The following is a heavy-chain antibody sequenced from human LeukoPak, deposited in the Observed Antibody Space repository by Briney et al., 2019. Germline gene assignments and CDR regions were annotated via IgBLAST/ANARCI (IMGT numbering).Heavy chain of an antibody. Sequence: SETLSLTCTVSGGSISSYYWSWIRQPPGKGLEWIGYIYYSGSTNYNPSLKSRVTISVDTSKNQFSLKLSSVTAADTAVHYCARDKSGVFDYWGQGTLVTVSS. CDR1: GGSISSYY. V-gene: IGHV4-59*01. CDR2: IYYSGST. CDR3: ARDKSGVFDY. D-gene: IGHD3-3*01. J-gene: IGHJ4*02.